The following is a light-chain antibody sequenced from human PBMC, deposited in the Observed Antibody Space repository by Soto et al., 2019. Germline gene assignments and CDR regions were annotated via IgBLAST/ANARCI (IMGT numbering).Light chain of an antibody. CDR2: DAS. Sequence: DIQMTQSPSSLSASVGDRVTITCQARQDISNSLNWYQQKPGQAPKLLIYDASNLETGVPSSFSGSGSGTDFTFTISSLQHEDIATYYCQQYDNLLALTFGGGTKVEIK. V-gene: IGKV1-33*01. CDR3: QQYDNLLALT. J-gene: IGKJ4*01. CDR1: QDISNS.